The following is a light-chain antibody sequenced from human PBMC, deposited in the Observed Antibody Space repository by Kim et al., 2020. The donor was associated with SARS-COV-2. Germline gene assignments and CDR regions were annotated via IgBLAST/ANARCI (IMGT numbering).Light chain of an antibody. J-gene: IGLJ2*01. CDR3: QSYDSSLSGYVV. CDR1: ISNIGAGYD. Sequence: QSVLTQQPSVSGAPGQRVTISCTGSISNIGAGYDVHWYQQLPGTAPNPLIYGNSNRPSGVPDRFSGSKSGTSASLAITGLQAEDEADYYCQSYDSSLSGYVVFGGGTKLTVL. CDR2: GNS. V-gene: IGLV1-40*01.